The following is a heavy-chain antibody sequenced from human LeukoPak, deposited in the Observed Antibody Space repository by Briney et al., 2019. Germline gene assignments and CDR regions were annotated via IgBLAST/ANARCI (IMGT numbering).Heavy chain of an antibody. J-gene: IGHJ4*02. D-gene: IGHD3-3*01. Sequence: KPSETLSLTCTVSGGSISNYYWSWIRQPPGKGLEWIGYIYYSGSTNYNPSLKSRVTISVDTSKNQVSLKLSSVTAADTAVYYCARGREGGNYTPVDYWGQGTLVTVSS. V-gene: IGHV4-59*01. CDR1: GGSISNYY. CDR2: IYYSGST. CDR3: ARGREGGNYTPVDY.